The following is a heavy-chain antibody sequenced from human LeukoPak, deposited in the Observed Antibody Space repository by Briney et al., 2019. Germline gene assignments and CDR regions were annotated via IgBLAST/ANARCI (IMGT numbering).Heavy chain of an antibody. D-gene: IGHD5-18*01. CDR2: IYYSGST. Sequence: SETLSLTCTVSGGSISSSSYYWGWIRQPPGKGLEWIGSIYYSGSTYYNPSLKSRVTISVDTSKNQFSLKLSSVTAADTAVYYYARVVDTAMVFDYWGQGTLVTVSS. J-gene: IGHJ4*02. CDR1: GGSISSSSYY. V-gene: IGHV4-39*07. CDR3: ARVVDTAMVFDY.